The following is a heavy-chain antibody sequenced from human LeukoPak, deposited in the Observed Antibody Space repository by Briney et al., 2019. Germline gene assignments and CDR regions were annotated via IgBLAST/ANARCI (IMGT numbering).Heavy chain of an antibody. Sequence: SETLSLTCAVSGGSISSNNWWIWVRQSPEKGLEWIGEIYHDGSTNYNPSLKSRATISMDKSKNQLSLKLNFVTTADTAVYYCARDRGGYTYSHDYWGQGTLVTVSS. CDR3: ARDRGGYTYSHDY. CDR2: IYHDGST. J-gene: IGHJ4*02. CDR1: GGSISSNNW. V-gene: IGHV4-4*02. D-gene: IGHD5-18*01.